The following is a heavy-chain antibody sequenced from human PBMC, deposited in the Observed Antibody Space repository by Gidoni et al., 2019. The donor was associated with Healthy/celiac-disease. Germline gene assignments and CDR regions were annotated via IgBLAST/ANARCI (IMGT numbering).Heavy chain of an antibody. CDR3: ARDGDYGANGFADY. Sequence: QVQLVESGGGVVQPGRSLRLSCAASGFTFSSYGMHWVRQAPGKGLEWVAVIWYDGSNKYYADSVKGRFTISRDNSKNTLYLQMNSLRAEDTAVYYCARDGDYGANGFADYWGQGTLVTVSS. V-gene: IGHV3-33*01. D-gene: IGHD4-17*01. CDR1: GFTFSSYG. J-gene: IGHJ4*02. CDR2: IWYDGSNK.